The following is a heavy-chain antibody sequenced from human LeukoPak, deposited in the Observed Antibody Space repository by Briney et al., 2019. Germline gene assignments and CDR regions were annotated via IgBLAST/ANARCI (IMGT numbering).Heavy chain of an antibody. CDR3: TTDLNQRLKWFGNPLDH. J-gene: IGHJ4*02. V-gene: IGHV3-15*01. D-gene: IGHD3-10*01. CDR2: IRSETDGATT. CDR1: GFTFSNAW. Sequence: GGSLRLSCAASGFTFSNAWMSWVRHAPGKGLQWVGHIRSETDGATTDYAAAVQGRFTISRDDSKKMLYLEMNSLKTDDTGTYYCTTDLNQRLKWFGNPLDHWGQGTPVTVSS.